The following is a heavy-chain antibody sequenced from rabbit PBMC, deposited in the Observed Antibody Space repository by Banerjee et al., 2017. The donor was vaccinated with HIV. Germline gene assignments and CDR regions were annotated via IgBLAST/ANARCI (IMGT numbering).Heavy chain of an antibody. Sequence: QEQLEESGGDLVKPEGSLTLTCTASGFSFSSSYWICWVRQAPVTGLEWIACINAADDGKKCYASWAKGRFTISKTSSTTVTLQMTSLTAADTATYFCARNYGDDRYDDLWGPGTLVTVS. CDR2: INAADDGKK. D-gene: IGHD3-1*01. CDR3: ARNYGDDRYDDL. CDR1: GFSFSSSYW. J-gene: IGHJ4*01. V-gene: IGHV1S45*01.